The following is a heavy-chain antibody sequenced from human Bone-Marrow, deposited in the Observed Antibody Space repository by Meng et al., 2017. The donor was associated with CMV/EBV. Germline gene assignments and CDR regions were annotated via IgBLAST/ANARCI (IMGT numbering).Heavy chain of an antibody. Sequence: GESLKISCAASGFTFSSYSMNWVRQAPGKGLEWVSSISSSSSYIYYADSVKGRFTISRDNAKNSLYLQMNSLRAEDTAVYYCARSGSGGGAFDIWGQGTMVTVS. J-gene: IGHJ3*02. CDR1: GFTFSSYS. CDR2: ISSSSSYI. CDR3: ARSGSGGGAFDI. V-gene: IGHV3-21*01. D-gene: IGHD2-15*01.